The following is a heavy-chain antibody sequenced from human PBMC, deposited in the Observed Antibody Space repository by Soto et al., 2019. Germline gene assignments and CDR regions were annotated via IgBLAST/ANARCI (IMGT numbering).Heavy chain of an antibody. J-gene: IGHJ6*02. CDR1: GGTFSSYA. V-gene: IGHV1-69*06. CDR3: ASKIPASRASYYYYYGMYV. Sequence: QVQLVQSGAEVKKPGSSVKVSCKASGGTFSSYAISWVRQAPGQGLEWMGGIIPIFGTANYAQKFQGRVTITADKSTSTAYMELSSLRSEDTAVYYCASKIPASRASYYYYYGMYVWGQGTTVTVSS. CDR2: IIPIFGTA. D-gene: IGHD2-2*01.